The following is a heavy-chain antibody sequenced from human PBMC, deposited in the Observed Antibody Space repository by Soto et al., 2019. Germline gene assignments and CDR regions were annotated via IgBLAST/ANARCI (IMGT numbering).Heavy chain of an antibody. CDR3: ARMFSSGWCGTYYYYLMEV. Sequence: SVKVSCKASGGTYSSYAISWVRQAPGQGLEWRGGIIPIFGTANYAQKFQGRVTITADESTSTAYMELSSLRSEDTAVYYCARMFSSGWCGTYYYYLMEVWAQGSTVTVSS. CDR1: GGTYSSYA. D-gene: IGHD6-19*01. V-gene: IGHV1-69*13. CDR2: IIPIFGTA. J-gene: IGHJ6*01.